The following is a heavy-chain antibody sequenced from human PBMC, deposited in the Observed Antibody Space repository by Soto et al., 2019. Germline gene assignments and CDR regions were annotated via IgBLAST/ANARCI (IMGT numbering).Heavy chain of an antibody. J-gene: IGHJ4*02. Sequence: PSETLSLTCTVSGGSISSYSWSWIRQPPGKGLEWIGNIYYNGNTKYSPSLKSRVTMSVDTSKNHFSLKLISVTTADTAVYFCAREGNLGRWIQPLDSWGQGTLVTVSS. CDR2: IYYNGNT. CDR3: AREGNLGRWIQPLDS. V-gene: IGHV4-59*01. CDR1: GGSISSYS. D-gene: IGHD2-2*03.